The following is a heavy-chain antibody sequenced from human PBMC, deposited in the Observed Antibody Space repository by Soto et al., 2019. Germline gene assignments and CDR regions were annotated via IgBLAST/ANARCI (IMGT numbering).Heavy chain of an antibody. Sequence: QVQLVESGGGVVQPGRSLRLSCAASGFTFSSYGMHWVRQAPGKGLEWVAVISYDGSNKYYADSVKGRFTISRDNSKNTLYLQMKSLRAEDTAVYYCAKGYSGSYFDAFDIWGQGTMVTVSS. CDR3: AKGYSGSYFDAFDI. CDR1: GFTFSSYG. V-gene: IGHV3-30*18. D-gene: IGHD1-26*01. J-gene: IGHJ3*02. CDR2: ISYDGSNK.